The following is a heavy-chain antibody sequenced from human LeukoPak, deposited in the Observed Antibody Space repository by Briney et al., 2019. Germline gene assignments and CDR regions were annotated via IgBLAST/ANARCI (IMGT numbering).Heavy chain of an antibody. D-gene: IGHD2-15*01. J-gene: IGHJ4*02. CDR2: LSGSGGII. CDR1: GFTFSNYA. CDR3: AKYRSPSTPYFDY. Sequence: HPGGSLRLSCAASGFTFSNYAMTWVRQAPGKGLEWVSALSGSGGIIHYADSVEGRFTISGDNSKNTLFLQMNSLRAEDTAIYYCAKYRSPSTPYFDYWGQGTLVTVSS. V-gene: IGHV3-23*01.